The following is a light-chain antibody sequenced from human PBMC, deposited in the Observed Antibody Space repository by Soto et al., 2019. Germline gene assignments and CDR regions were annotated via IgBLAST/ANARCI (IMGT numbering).Light chain of an antibody. V-gene: IGKV1-27*01. CDR3: QKYNSAPRT. CDR2: AAS. J-gene: IGKJ2*01. Sequence: EIQMTQSPSSLSASVGDRVIITCRASQGISNYLAWFQQKPGKAPKLLIYAASTLQSGVPSRFSGSGFGKDFTLTISSLQPEDVATYYCQKYNSAPRTFGQGTKLEIK. CDR1: QGISNY.